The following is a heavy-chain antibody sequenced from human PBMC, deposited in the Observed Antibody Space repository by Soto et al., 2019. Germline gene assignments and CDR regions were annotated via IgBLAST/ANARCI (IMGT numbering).Heavy chain of an antibody. J-gene: IGHJ4*02. Sequence: SGPTLVNPTQTLTLTFTFSGFSLSTRGVGVGWIRQPPGKALEWLALIYWDDDKRYSPSLKRRLTITKDTSKNQVVLIMTNMDPVDTATYYCAHNMGELPPVYWGQGTLVTVSS. CDR2: IYWDDDK. D-gene: IGHD3-16*01. CDR1: GFSLSTRGVG. CDR3: AHNMGELPPVY. V-gene: IGHV2-5*02.